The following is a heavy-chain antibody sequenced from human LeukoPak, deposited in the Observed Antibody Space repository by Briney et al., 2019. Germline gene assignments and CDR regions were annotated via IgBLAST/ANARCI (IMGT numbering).Heavy chain of an antibody. V-gene: IGHV3-21*01. J-gene: IGHJ5*02. CDR3: ARDSDTLNAGYSSGWYIREDWFDP. CDR2: ISSSSSYI. CDR1: GFTFSSYS. D-gene: IGHD6-19*01. Sequence: GGSLRLSCAASGFTFSSYSMNWVRQAPGKGLEWVSSISSSSSYIYYADSVKGRFTISRDNAKNSLYLQMNSLRAEDTAVYYCARDSDTLNAGYSSGWYIREDWFDPWGQGTLVTVSS.